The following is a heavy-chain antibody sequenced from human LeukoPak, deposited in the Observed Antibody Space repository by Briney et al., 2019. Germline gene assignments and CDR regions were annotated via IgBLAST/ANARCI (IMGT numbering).Heavy chain of an antibody. J-gene: IGHJ4*02. D-gene: IGHD2-2*01. CDR1: GFTFSTYW. CDR3: AKEDTAGSTGSADY. CDR2: INQDASEI. V-gene: IGHV3-7*03. Sequence: QPGGSLRLSCAASGFTFSTYWMNWYRQAPGKGLEWVGNINQDASEINYVDSVRGRFTISRDNAKNSLHLHMNSLRAEDTAVYFCAKEDTAGSTGSADYWGQGTLVTVSS.